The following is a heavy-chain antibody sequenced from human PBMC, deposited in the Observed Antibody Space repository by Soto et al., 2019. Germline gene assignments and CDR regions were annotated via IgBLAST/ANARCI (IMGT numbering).Heavy chain of an antibody. D-gene: IGHD1-20*01. V-gene: IGHV3-74*01. Sequence: VESGGGLVQPGGSLRLSCASSGFTFSRHWMHWGRQAPGKGLVWVARVNDDGGSTAYGDSVRGRFTISRDHAKNKLYLQMDSLKTEDTAVYYCARDLITASGGPNWYFDLWGRGTLVTVSS. J-gene: IGHJ2*01. CDR2: VNDDGGST. CDR3: ARDLITASGGPNWYFDL. CDR1: GFTFSRHW.